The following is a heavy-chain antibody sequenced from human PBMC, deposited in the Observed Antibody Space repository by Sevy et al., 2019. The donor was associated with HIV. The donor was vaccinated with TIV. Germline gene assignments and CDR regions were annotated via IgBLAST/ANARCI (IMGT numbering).Heavy chain of an antibody. CDR2: INSDGSST. Sequence: GGSLRLSCAASGFTFSSYWMHWVRQAPGKGLVWVSRINSDGSSTSYADSVKGRFTISRDNAKNTLYLQMNSLRAEDTAVYYCVRFDYGVLYYYYYGMDVWGQGTTVTVSS. V-gene: IGHV3-74*01. CDR3: VRFDYGVLYYYYYGMDV. J-gene: IGHJ6*02. CDR1: GFTFSSYW. D-gene: IGHD4-17*01.